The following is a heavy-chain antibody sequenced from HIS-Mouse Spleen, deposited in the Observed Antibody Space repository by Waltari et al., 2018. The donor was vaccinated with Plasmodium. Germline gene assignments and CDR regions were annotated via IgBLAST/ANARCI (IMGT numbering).Heavy chain of an antibody. CDR2: INHSGST. D-gene: IGHD3-10*01. CDR1: GGSFSGYY. Sequence: QVQLQPWGAGPFTPSEILSLTCAFYGGSFSGYYGSWIRQPPGKGLAWIGEINHSGSTNYNPSLKSRVTISVDTSKNQFSLKLSSVTAADTAVYYCASSGSGSYYYWGQGTLVTVSS. CDR3: ASSGSGSYYY. V-gene: IGHV4-34*01. J-gene: IGHJ4*02.